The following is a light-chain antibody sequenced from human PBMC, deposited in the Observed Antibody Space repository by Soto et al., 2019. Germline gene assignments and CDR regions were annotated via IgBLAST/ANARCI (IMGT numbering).Light chain of an antibody. CDR2: AAS. CDR1: QGISNY. Sequence: DIQMTQSPSSLSASVGDRVTITCRASQGISNYLAWYQQKPGEVPKLLIYAASTLQSGVPSRFSGSGSGTDFTLTISRLQPEDVATYYCQTYNSALWTFGQGTRVDIK. CDR3: QTYNSALWT. V-gene: IGKV1-27*01. J-gene: IGKJ1*01.